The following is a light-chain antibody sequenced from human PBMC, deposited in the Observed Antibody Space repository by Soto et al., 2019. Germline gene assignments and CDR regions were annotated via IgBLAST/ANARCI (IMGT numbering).Light chain of an antibody. CDR1: QNVSSSY. CDR2: GAS. J-gene: IGKJ4*01. CDR3: QQYGSSPKLT. Sequence: EIVLTQSPGTLSLSPGERATLSCRASQNVSSSYLAWYQQKPGQAPRLLIYGASSRATGIPDRFSGSGYGTDFTLTISRLEPEDFAVYYCQQYGSSPKLTFGGGTKVDIK. V-gene: IGKV3-20*01.